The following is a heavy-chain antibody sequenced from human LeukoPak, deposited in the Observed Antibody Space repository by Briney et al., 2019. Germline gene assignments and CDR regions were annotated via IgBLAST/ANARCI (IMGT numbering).Heavy chain of an antibody. D-gene: IGHD3-10*01. CDR3: AKILDYGSGRYLLP. CDR2: ISGSGGST. J-gene: IGHJ5*02. CDR1: GFTFSSYA. V-gene: IGHV3-23*01. Sequence: GGSLSPSCAASGFTFSSYALSWVRQAPGKGLEWVSAISGSGGSTYYADSVKGRFTISRDNSKNTLYLQMNSLRAEDTAVYYCAKILDYGSGRYLLPWGHGTLFTVSS.